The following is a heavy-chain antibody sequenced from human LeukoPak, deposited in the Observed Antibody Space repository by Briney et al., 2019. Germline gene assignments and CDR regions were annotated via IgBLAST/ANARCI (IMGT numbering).Heavy chain of an antibody. Sequence: GGSLRLSCTASKFTFRDYSMSWFRQAPGKGLEWVGFIRNKAYDETTEYAASVKGRFTISRDDSKSIAYLQINSLKTEDTAVYYCTRWYYFDSSAGDPYPDYWGQGTLVTVSS. D-gene: IGHD3-22*01. V-gene: IGHV3-49*03. CDR1: KFTFRDYS. CDR3: TRWYYFDSSAGDPYPDY. CDR2: IRNKAYDETT. J-gene: IGHJ4*02.